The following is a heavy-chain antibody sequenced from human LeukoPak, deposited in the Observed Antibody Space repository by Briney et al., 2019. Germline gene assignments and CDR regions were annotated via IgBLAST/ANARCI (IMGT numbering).Heavy chain of an antibody. J-gene: IGHJ3*02. Sequence: GRSLRLSCAASGFTFSDYYMSWIRRAPGKGLEWVSYISSSSSYTNYADSVKGRFTISRDNAKNSLYLQMNSLRAEDTAVYYCARDRYGSGSDAFDIWGQGTMVTVSS. CDR1: GFTFSDYY. V-gene: IGHV3-11*05. CDR3: ARDRYGSGSDAFDI. D-gene: IGHD3-10*01. CDR2: ISSSSSYT.